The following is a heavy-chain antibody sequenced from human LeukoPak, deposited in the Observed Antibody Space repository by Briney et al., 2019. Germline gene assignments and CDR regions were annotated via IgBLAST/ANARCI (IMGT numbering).Heavy chain of an antibody. J-gene: IGHJ4*02. CDR2: IGSSSYI. V-gene: IGHV3-21*04. CDR3: AKDPRYCSAGSCYS. D-gene: IGHD2-15*01. CDR1: GFTFSSYS. Sequence: GGSLRLSCAASGFTFSSYSMNWVRQAPGKGLEWVSSIGSSSYIYYADSVKGRFTISRDNAKNSLYLQMNSLRAEDTAVYYCAKDPRYCSAGSCYSWGQGTLVTVSS.